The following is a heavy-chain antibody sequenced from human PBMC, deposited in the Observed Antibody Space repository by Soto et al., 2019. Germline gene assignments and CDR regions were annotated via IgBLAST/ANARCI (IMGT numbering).Heavy chain of an antibody. Sequence: SQTLSLTCAISGDSVYSNSAAWNWIRQSPSRGLEWLGRTYYRSKWYNDYAVSVKSRITINPDTSKNQFSLKLSSVTAADTAVYYCAGPDFSRTTPSKREKYYYYGMDVWGQGTTVTVS. CDR1: GDSVYSNSAA. CDR2: TYYRSKWYN. J-gene: IGHJ6*02. D-gene: IGHD4-4*01. V-gene: IGHV6-1*01. CDR3: AGPDFSRTTPSKREKYYYYGMDV.